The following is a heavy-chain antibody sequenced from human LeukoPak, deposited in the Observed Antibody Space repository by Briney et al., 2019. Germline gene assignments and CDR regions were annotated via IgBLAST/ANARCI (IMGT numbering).Heavy chain of an antibody. CDR1: GFTFSSYG. D-gene: IGHD6-13*01. CDR3: AKTRQLYYCYMDV. Sequence: GRSLRLSCAASGFTFSSYGMHWVRQAPGKGLEWVAVIWYDGSNKYYADSVKGRFTISRDNSKNTLYLQMNSLRAEDTAVYYCAKTRQLYYCYMDVWGKGTTVTVSS. CDR2: IWYDGSNK. J-gene: IGHJ6*03. V-gene: IGHV3-33*06.